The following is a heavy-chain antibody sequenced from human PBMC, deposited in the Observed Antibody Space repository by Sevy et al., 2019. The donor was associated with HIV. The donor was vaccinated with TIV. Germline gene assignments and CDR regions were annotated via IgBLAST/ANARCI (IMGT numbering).Heavy chain of an antibody. CDR3: ARVVAYCSGGSCFPGYYYGMDV. J-gene: IGHJ6*02. V-gene: IGHV3-21*01. CDR1: GFTFSNYN. Sequence: GGSLRLSCAASGFTFSNYNMNWVRQAPGMGLEWVSSISSSSRYIYYADSMKGRFTISRDNAKNSLYLQMNSLRAEDTAVYYCARVVAYCSGGSCFPGYYYGMDVWGQRTTVTVSS. D-gene: IGHD2-15*01. CDR2: ISSSSRYI.